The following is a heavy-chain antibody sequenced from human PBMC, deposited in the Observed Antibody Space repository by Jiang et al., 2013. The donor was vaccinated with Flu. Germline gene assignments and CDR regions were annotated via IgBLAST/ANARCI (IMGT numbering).Heavy chain of an antibody. V-gene: IGHV4-39*01. D-gene: IGHD3-10*01. CDR3: ASLRGSGSYLGYYYYYYGMDV. Sequence: EWIGSIYYSGAPTTTRPSKSRVTISVDTSKNQFSLKLSSVTAADTAVYYCASLRGSGSYLGYYYYYYGMDVWGQGTTVTVSS. CDR2: IYYSGAP. J-gene: IGHJ6*02.